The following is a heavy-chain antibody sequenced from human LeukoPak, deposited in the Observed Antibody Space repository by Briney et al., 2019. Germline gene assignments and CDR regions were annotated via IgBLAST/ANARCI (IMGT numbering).Heavy chain of an antibody. CDR1: GYTFTNYG. D-gene: IGHD6-19*01. J-gene: IGHJ3*02. V-gene: IGHV1-18*01. CDR3: ARDSTSGWYSSGNDAFDI. Sequence: ASVKVSCKASGYTFTNYGLNWVRQAPGQGLEWMGWIGPYNGNTDYAQKLQGRLSMTTDTSTSTASMELRSLTSDDTALYYCARDSTSGWYSSGNDAFDIWGQGTMVTVSS. CDR2: IGPYNGNT.